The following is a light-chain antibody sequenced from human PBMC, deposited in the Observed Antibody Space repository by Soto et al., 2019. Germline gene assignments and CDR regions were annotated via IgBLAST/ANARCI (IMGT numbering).Light chain of an antibody. Sequence: DIQMSHSPSSLSASVGDRVTITSRAAEGISRHLNWYQQKPGRAPDLLIYAASTLQNGVPSRFTGSGSGTEFTLTITGLQLEDFATYYCQQDYSTLATFGQGTRLEIK. CDR1: EGISRH. CDR2: AAS. J-gene: IGKJ5*01. V-gene: IGKV1-39*01. CDR3: QQDYSTLAT.